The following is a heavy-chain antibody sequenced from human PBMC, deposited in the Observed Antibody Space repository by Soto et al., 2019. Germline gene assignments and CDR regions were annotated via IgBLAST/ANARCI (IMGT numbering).Heavy chain of an antibody. V-gene: IGHV4-38-2*02. D-gene: IGHD6-19*01. CDR2: VFRSGAA. J-gene: IGHJ4*02. CDR3: ARDYPYAIEMAGYFDV. Sequence: SETLARTCTVSGYAISTGFDGAWLRQSPGRGRGGIGSVFRSGAAYDSASCKSRVTISVDTSKNQFSLHLRSVTATDAAVYYCARDYPYAIEMAGYFDVWGPGTSVTV. CDR1: GYAISTGFD.